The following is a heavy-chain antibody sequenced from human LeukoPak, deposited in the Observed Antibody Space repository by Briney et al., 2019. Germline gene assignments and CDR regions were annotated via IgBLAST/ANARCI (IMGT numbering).Heavy chain of an antibody. D-gene: IGHD3-10*01. CDR3: ARILLWFGELLHMDV. V-gene: IGHV4-4*07. J-gene: IGHJ6*03. CDR1: GGSISSYY. CDR2: IYTSGST. Sequence: SETLSLTCTVSGGSISSYYWSWIRQPAGKGLEWIGRIYTSGSTNYNPSLKSRVTISVDTSKNQFSLKLSSVTAADTAVYYCARILLWFGELLHMDVWGKGTTVTVSS.